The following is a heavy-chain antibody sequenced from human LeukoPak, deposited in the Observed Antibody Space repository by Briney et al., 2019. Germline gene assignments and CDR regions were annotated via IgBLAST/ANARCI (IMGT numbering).Heavy chain of an antibody. J-gene: IGHJ4*02. CDR2: INPNSGGT. D-gene: IGHD2-15*01. CDR3: ARDRCSGGSCYSFDC. V-gene: IGHV1-2*04. CDR1: GYTFTGYY. Sequence: EASVKVSCKASGYTFTGYYMHWVRQAPGQGREWMGWINPNSGGTNYAQKFQGWVTMTRETSISTAYMELSRLRSDDTAVYYCARDRCSGGSCYSFDCWGQGTLVTVS.